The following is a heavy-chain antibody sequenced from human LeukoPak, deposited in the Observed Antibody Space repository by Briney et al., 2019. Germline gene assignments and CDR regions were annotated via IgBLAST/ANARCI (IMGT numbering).Heavy chain of an antibody. CDR1: GFTFSSYG. Sequence: GGSLRLSCAASGFTFSSYGMHWVRQAPGKGLEWVAFIRYDGSNNHYADSVKGRFTISRDNSKNTAYLQMNSLRAEDTAVYYCAKTRGSSTSWTNYSYMDVWGNGTTVTVSS. V-gene: IGHV3-30*02. CDR3: AKTRGSSTSWTNYSYMDV. CDR2: IRYDGSNN. D-gene: IGHD2-2*01. J-gene: IGHJ6*03.